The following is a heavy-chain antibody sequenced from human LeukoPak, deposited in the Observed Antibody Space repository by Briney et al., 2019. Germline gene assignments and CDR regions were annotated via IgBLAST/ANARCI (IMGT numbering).Heavy chain of an antibody. V-gene: IGHV4-39*01. CDR3: ARHMVAVAATGDFDY. CDR2: IYYSGST. Sequence: PSETLSLTCTVSGDTISSSRFFWAWIRQPPGKGLEWIGSIYYSGSTYYNPSLKSRVTISVDTSKNQFSLKLSSVTAADTAVYYCARHMVAVAATGDFDYWGQGTLVTVSS. CDR1: GDTISSSRFF. J-gene: IGHJ4*02. D-gene: IGHD6-19*01.